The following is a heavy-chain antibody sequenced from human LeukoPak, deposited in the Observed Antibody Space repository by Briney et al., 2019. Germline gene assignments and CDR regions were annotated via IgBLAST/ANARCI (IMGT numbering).Heavy chain of an antibody. CDR2: ISWNSGSI. J-gene: IGHJ4*02. CDR3: AKGLYNWNYPPSDY. V-gene: IGHV3-9*01. CDR1: GLTFDDYA. D-gene: IGHD1-7*01. Sequence: GGSLRLSCAASGLTFDDYAMHWVRQAPGKGLEWVSGISWNSGSIGYADSVKGRFTISRDNAENSLYLQMNSLRAEDTALYYCAKGLYNWNYPPSDYWGQGTLVTVSS.